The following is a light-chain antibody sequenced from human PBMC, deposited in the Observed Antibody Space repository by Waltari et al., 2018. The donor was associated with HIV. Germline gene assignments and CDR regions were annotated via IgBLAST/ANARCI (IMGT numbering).Light chain of an antibody. V-gene: IGLV1-47*01. CDR2: RNN. J-gene: IGLJ3*02. CDR1: NSNIGSTF. CDR3: AAWDNSLIWV. Sequence: QSLLTQPQSASGTPGQTVTIPCSGSNSNIGSTFVSWYQHFPGSTPKLLIYRNNQRPSGIPDRFSGSRSGTSASLSISGLRSDDEADYYCAAWDNSLIWVFGGGTKLTVL.